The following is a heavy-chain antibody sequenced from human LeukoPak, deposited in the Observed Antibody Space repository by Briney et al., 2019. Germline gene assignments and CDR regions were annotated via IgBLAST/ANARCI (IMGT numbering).Heavy chain of an antibody. CDR2: IYPGDSDT. CDR1: GYSFTSYW. V-gene: IGHV5-51*01. D-gene: IGHD6-19*01. Sequence: GESLKISCKGSGYSFTSYWIGWVRQMPGKGREWMGIIYPGDSDTRYSPSFQGQVTISADKSISTAYLQWSSLKASDTAMYYCARPGYSSGSYGYYFDYWGQGSLVTVSS. CDR3: ARPGYSSGSYGYYFDY. J-gene: IGHJ4*02.